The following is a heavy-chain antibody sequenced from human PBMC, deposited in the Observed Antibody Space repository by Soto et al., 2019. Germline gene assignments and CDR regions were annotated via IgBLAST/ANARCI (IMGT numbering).Heavy chain of an antibody. CDR2: IYHSAST. V-gene: IGHV4-4*01. CDR3: AREAEYRRSKSSFDC. D-gene: IGHD6-6*01. CDR1: GGSISSSNW. Sequence: PESLSLTCAVSGGSISSSNWWCGVRQPPGKGVEGIGEIYHSASTTYNPSLKSRVTISVDQSKHQFSLKLSSVTAAHTAVYFCAREAEYRRSKSSFDCCSQGRLVTVYS. J-gene: IGHJ4*02.